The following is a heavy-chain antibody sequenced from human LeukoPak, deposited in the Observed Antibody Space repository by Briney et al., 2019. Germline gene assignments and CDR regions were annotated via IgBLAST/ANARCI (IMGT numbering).Heavy chain of an antibody. CDR2: ISGSGGSI. CDR1: GFTFSSYA. D-gene: IGHD2-21*02. CDR3: AKGPRGGVVVTAMYFDY. Sequence: GGSLRLSCAASGFTFSSYAMSWVRQAPGKGLEWVSAISGSGGSIYYADSVKGRFTISRDNSKNTLYLQMNSLRAEDTAVHYCAKGPRGGVVVTAMYFDYWGQGTLVTVSS. V-gene: IGHV3-23*01. J-gene: IGHJ4*02.